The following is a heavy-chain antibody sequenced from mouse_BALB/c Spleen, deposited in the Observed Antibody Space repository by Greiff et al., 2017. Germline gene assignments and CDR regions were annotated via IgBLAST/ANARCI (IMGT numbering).Heavy chain of an antibody. J-gene: IGHJ4*01. V-gene: IGHV1-18*01. D-gene: IGHD1-1*01. CDR1: GYSFTGYT. CDR3: ARTYYGSSYDPYYYAMDY. CDR2: INPYNGGT. Sequence: VQLQQSGPELVKPGASMKISCKASGYSFTGYTMNWVKQSHGKNLEWIGLINPYNGGTSYNQKFKGKATLTVDKSSSTAYMELLSLTSEDSAVYYCARTYYGSSYDPYYYAMDYWGQGTSVTVSS.